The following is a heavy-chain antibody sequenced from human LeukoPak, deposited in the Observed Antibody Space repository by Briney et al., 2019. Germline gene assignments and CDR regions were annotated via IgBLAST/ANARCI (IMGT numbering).Heavy chain of an antibody. Sequence: GGSLRLSCGASGFTFSSYWMSWVRQAPGKGLEWVANIKRDGSEKHYVDSVKGRFTTSRDNAKNSLYLQMNSLRAEDTAVYYCARATYADYWGQGTLVTVSS. V-gene: IGHV3-7*03. J-gene: IGHJ4*02. CDR2: IKRDGSEK. D-gene: IGHD2-2*01. CDR3: ARATYADY. CDR1: GFTFSSYW.